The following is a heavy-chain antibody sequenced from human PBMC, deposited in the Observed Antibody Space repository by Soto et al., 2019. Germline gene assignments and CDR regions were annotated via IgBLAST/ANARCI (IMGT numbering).Heavy chain of an antibody. CDR1: GFSLSTSGVG. D-gene: IGHD3-3*01. J-gene: IGHJ6*02. CDR3: AQTFYDFWSGYEVPRRMDV. Sequence: SGPTLVNPTQTLPLTCTFSGFSLSTSGVGVGWSRQRPGEALEWHALIFWNDDRRYSPSLKSRLTITTDTSKNQVVLTMTNMDPVDTATYYCAQTFYDFWSGYEVPRRMDVWGQGTTVTVSS. CDR2: IFWNDDR. V-gene: IGHV2-5*01.